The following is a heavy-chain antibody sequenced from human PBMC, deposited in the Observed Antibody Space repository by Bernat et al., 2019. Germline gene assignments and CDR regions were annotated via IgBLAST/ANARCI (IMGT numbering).Heavy chain of an antibody. CDR2: ISYDGSNK. V-gene: IGHV3-30*18. CDR3: AKDTIFGVVKNYYCMDV. D-gene: IGHD3-3*01. Sequence: QVQLVESGGGVGQPGRSLRLSCAASGFTFSSYGMHWVSKAPGKGLEGVAVISYDGSNKYYTDSVNGRFTISRDNSKNTLYLQMNSLRAEDTAVYYCAKDTIFGVVKNYYCMDVWGQGTTVTVSS. J-gene: IGHJ6*02. CDR1: GFTFSSYG.